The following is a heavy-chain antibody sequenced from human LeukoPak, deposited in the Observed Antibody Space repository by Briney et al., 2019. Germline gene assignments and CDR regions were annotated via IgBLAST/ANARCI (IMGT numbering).Heavy chain of an antibody. J-gene: IGHJ4*02. CDR2: IDPSGGST. CDR1: GYTFTSKY. D-gene: IGHD1-26*01. V-gene: IGHV1-46*01. Sequence: GASVKVSCKASGYTFTSKYMHWVRQAPGQGLEWIGMIDPSGGSTSYAQKFQGRVTMTRDTSTSTVYMEVSSLRSEDTAVYYCLEGDTGYWGQGTLVTVSS. CDR3: LEGDTGY.